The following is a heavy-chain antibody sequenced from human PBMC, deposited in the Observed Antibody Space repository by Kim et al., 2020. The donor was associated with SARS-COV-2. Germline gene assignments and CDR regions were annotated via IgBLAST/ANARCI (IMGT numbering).Heavy chain of an antibody. CDR3: ARGRHSSGWYVYYYYYGMDV. V-gene: IGHV4-34*01. CDR1: GGSFSGYY. Sequence: SETLSLTCAVYGGSFSGYYWSWIRQPPGKGLEWIGEINHSGSTNYNPSLKSRVTISVDTSKNQFSLKLSSVTAADTAVYYCARGRHSSGWYVYYYYYGMDVWGQGTTVTVSS. D-gene: IGHD6-19*01. CDR2: INHSGST. J-gene: IGHJ6*02.